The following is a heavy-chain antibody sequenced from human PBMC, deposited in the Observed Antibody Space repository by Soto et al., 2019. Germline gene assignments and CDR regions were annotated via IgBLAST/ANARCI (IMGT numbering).Heavy chain of an antibody. CDR2: ISGSGSST. J-gene: IGHJ4*02. V-gene: IGHV3-23*01. CDR1: GFTFRSYA. CDR3: AKQAGSAVDVTDSDY. Sequence: EVQLLESGGGLVQPGGSLRLSCAASGFTFRSYAMSWVRQAPGKGLEWVSGISGSGSSTYYADSVKGRFTISRDNSKNTLYRQMNSLRAEDTAVYYCAKQAGSAVDVTDSDYWGQGTLVTVSS. D-gene: IGHD3-10*01.